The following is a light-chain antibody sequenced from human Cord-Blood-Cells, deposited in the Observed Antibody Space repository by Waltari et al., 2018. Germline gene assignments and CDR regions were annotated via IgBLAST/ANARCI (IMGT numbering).Light chain of an antibody. J-gene: IGKJ1*01. CDR2: AAS. Sequence: DIQLTQSPSFLSASVGDRVTITCRASQGISSYLAWYQQKPGKAPKLLIYAASPLQSGVPSRFSGSGSGTVFTLKISSLQPEDFATYYCQQLNSYPPTFGPGTKVEIK. CDR3: QQLNSYPPT. CDR1: QGISSY. V-gene: IGKV1-9*01.